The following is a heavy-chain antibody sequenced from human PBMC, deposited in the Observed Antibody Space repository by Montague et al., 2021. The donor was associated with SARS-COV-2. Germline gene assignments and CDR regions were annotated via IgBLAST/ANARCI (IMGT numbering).Heavy chain of an antibody. Sequence: EWVANINKDGTEKYYVDSVKGRFTISRDNIKNSLYLQMNSLRAEDTAVYYCARDSSWGQGTLVTVSS. V-gene: IGHV3-7*01. CDR2: INKDGTEK. CDR3: ARDSS. J-gene: IGHJ5*02.